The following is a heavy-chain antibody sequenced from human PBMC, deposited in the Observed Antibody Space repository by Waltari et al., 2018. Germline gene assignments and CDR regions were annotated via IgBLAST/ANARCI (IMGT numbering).Heavy chain of an antibody. CDR1: GFTSSIYD. CDR3: ARGGDGYNF. D-gene: IGHD5-12*01. Sequence: EVKLVESGGDLVQPGGALSLACAASGFTSSIYDMHWLRQGTGKGLEWVSAIRTAGDTYYSDSVKGRFTISREDAKNSLYLQMNSLRAGDTAVYYCARGGDGYNFWGQGTLVTVSS. V-gene: IGHV3-13*01. J-gene: IGHJ4*02. CDR2: IRTAGDT.